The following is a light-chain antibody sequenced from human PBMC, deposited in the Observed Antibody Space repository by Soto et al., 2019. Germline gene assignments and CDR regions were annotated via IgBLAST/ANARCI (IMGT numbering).Light chain of an antibody. CDR3: ASYASSNTVL. CDR1: SSDIGGYNY. V-gene: IGLV2-14*03. CDR2: DVS. J-gene: IGLJ2*01. Sequence: QSALTQPASVSGSPGQSITISCTGTSSDIGGYNYVSWYQQHPGKAPKLMIYDVSDRPSGVYHLSSGSTSGNTASLTIAGLQAEEEADYYCASYASSNTVLFGGGTKLTVL.